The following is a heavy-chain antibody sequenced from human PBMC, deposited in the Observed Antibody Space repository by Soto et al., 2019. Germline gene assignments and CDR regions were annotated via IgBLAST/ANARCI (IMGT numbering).Heavy chain of an antibody. CDR3: VRGGIAGLWFDP. CDR2: IFHSGST. V-gene: IGHV4-31*03. J-gene: IGHJ5*02. CDR1: RAFINSGGFY. Sequence: QVQLQESGPGLVKPTQTLSLTCSVSRAFINSGGFYYSWIRQPPGKGLEWLGYIFHSGSTLYNPSLRGRLTLSADTSRNQLSLYLTSVTAADTAVYYCVRGGIAGLWFDPWGQGILVTVSS. D-gene: IGHD2-15*01.